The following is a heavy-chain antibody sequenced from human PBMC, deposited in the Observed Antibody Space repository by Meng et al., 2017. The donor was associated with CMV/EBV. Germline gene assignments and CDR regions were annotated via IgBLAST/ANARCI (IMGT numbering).Heavy chain of an antibody. J-gene: IGHJ4*02. Sequence: GSLRLSCTVSGGSISSYYWSWIRQPPGKGLEWIGYIYYSGSTNYNPSLKSRVTISVDTSKNQFSLKLSSVTAADTAVYYCARDRVDGITGTTSGYAYWGQGTLVTV. CDR1: GGSISSYY. V-gene: IGHV4-59*01. CDR2: IYYSGST. D-gene: IGHD1-7*01. CDR3: ARDRVDGITGTTSGYAY.